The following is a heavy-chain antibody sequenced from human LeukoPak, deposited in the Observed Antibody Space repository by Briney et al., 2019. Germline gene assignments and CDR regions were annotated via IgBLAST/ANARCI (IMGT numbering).Heavy chain of an antibody. V-gene: IGHV4-39*07. J-gene: IGHJ4*02. CDR3: ARFGSRIGTGASFGFES. CDR2: IFYGGST. CDR1: GDSIYNSDYY. D-gene: IGHD3-10*01. Sequence: SETLSLTCTVSGDSIYNSDYYWGWIRRPPGKGLEWIGSIFYGGSTYYNPSLESRVTISIAPSKSQFSLNLRFVTAADTAVYYCARFGSRIGTGASFGFESLGQGTLVTVSS.